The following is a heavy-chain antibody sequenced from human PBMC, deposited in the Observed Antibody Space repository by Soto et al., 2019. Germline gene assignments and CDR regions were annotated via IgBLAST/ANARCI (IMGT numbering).Heavy chain of an antibody. V-gene: IGHV3-23*01. D-gene: IGHD5-12*01. CDR3: AKDVSRDSGYKFDY. Sequence: GGSLRLSCAASGFIFSSYAMSRVRQAPGKGLEWVSTINGNGGSTYYADSVKGRFTISRDNSKSTMYLQMNSLRAEDTAVYYCAKDVSRDSGYKFDYWGQGTLVTVSS. CDR2: INGNGGST. CDR1: GFIFSSYA. J-gene: IGHJ4*02.